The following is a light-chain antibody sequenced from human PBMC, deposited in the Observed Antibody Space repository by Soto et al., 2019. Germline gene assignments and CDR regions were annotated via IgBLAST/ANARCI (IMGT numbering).Light chain of an antibody. CDR3: QQSNKWPWT. J-gene: IGKJ1*01. V-gene: IGKV3-15*01. CDR2: GAS. Sequence: EIVMTQSPATLSVSPGERATLSCRASQSVSSNLAWYQQKPGQAPRLLIYGASTRATGIPARFSGSGSGKDFPLTIRSLQSEDFADYYCQQSNKWPWTFGQGTKVEIK. CDR1: QSVSSN.